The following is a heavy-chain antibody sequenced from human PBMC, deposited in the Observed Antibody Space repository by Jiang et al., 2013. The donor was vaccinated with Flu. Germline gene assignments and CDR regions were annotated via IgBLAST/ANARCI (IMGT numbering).Heavy chain of an antibody. V-gene: IGHV1-2*04. J-gene: IGHJ4*02. D-gene: IGHD2-15*01. CDR3: AREGHCSGGSCYYYFDY. Sequence: GAEVKKPGASVKVSCKASGYTFTGYYMHWVRQAPGQGLEWMGWINPNSGGTNYAQKFQGWVTMTRDTSINTAYMELSRLRSDDTAMYYCAREGHCSGGSCYYYFDYWGQGTLVTVSS. CDR1: GYTFTGYY. CDR2: INPNSGGT.